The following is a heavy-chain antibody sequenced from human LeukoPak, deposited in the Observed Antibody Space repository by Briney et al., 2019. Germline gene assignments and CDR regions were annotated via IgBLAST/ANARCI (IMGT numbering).Heavy chain of an antibody. J-gene: IGHJ4*02. Sequence: SETLSLTCTVSGGSISSYHWTWIRQPPGKGLEWRGYIYYSGTTNYNPSLKSRVTISLDTSKNQFSLRLTSVTAADTAVYYCARNRVMGAPNFDYWGQGTLVTVFS. D-gene: IGHD1-26*01. CDR2: IYYSGTT. CDR3: ARNRVMGAPNFDY. CDR1: GGSISSYH. V-gene: IGHV4-59*01.